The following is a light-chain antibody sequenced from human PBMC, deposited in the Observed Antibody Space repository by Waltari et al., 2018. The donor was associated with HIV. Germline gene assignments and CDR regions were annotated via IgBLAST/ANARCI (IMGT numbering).Light chain of an antibody. CDR1: SSDAGSFNI. Sequence: QSALTQPASESGSPGHSITLPCTGTSSDAGSFNIVPWYQQHPGKAPKPMIYEVNQRPSGVSNRFSGSKSGNTASLTISGLQAEDEADYYCCSYAGSPYVFGTGTKVTVL. CDR2: EVN. J-gene: IGLJ1*01. V-gene: IGLV2-23*02. CDR3: CSYAGSPYV.